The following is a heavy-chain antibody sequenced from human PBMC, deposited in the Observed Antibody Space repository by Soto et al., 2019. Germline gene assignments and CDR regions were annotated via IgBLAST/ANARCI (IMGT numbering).Heavy chain of an antibody. CDR1: GFSFSDYY. CDR2: ISSSSSYT. J-gene: IGHJ6*02. Sequence: LRLSCAASGFSFSDYYMSWIRQAPGKGLEWVSYISSSSSYTNYADSVKGRFTISRDNAKNSLYLQMNSLRAEDTAVYYCTADTAMTNYGMDVWGQGTTVTVSS. D-gene: IGHD5-18*01. V-gene: IGHV3-11*03. CDR3: TADTAMTNYGMDV.